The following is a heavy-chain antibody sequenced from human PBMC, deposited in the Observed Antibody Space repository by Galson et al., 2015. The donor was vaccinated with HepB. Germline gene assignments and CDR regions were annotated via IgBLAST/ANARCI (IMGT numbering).Heavy chain of an antibody. J-gene: IGHJ3*02. CDR3: AGNWPGAFDI. V-gene: IGHV1-46*01. D-gene: IGHD1-1*01. CDR2: INPSGGST. Sequence: SVKVSCKASGFTFTSYYMHWVRQAPGQGLEWMGIINPSGGSTSYAQKFQGRVTMTRHTSISTAYMELSRLRSDDTAVYYCAGNWPGAFDIWGQGTMVTVSS. CDR1: GFTFTSYY.